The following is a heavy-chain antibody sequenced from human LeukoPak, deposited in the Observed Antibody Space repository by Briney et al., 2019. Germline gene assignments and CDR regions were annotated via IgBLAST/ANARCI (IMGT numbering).Heavy chain of an antibody. D-gene: IGHD3-10*01. Sequence: PSATLSLTCAVSGGSISSSLYHWGWIRQPPGKGLEWIWSIYYSGSPYYNPSLKSRVTITVDTYKKQFSLKLSSVTAADTAVYYCARHVGFITMVRGVINNNWFDPWGQGTLVTVSS. CDR1: GGSISSSLYH. CDR3: ARHVGFITMVRGVINNNWFDP. CDR2: IYYSGSP. V-gene: IGHV4-39*01. J-gene: IGHJ5*02.